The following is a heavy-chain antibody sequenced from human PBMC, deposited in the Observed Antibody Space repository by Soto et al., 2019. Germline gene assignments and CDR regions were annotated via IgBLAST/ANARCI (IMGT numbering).Heavy chain of an antibody. D-gene: IGHD6-6*01. CDR2: ISIYNGNT. V-gene: IGHV1-18*04. CDR1: GDTFTSNG. Sequence: QVYVVQSGAEVKRPGASVKVSCKASGDTFTSNGISWLRQAPGQGLEWLAWISIYNGNTQYAQKVQGRVTMTTDTSTNTAYFELRSLRSDDTAVYYCARAPGSSSRPLVFDYWGQGTLVTVSA. CDR3: ARAPGSSSRPLVFDY. J-gene: IGHJ4*02.